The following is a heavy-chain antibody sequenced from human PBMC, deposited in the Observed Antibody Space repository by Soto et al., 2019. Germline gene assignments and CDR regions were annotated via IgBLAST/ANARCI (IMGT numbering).Heavy chain of an antibody. CDR2: IYYSGST. V-gene: IGHV4-31*03. J-gene: IGHJ5*02. CDR3: AREASDIVVVPAATYNWFDP. Sequence: SETLSLTCTVSGGSISSGGYYWSWIRQHPGKGLEWIGYIYYSGSTYYNPSLKSRVTISVDTSKNQFSLKLSSVTAADTAVYYCAREASDIVVVPAATYNWFDPWGQGTLVTVSS. CDR1: GGSISSGGYY. D-gene: IGHD2-2*01.